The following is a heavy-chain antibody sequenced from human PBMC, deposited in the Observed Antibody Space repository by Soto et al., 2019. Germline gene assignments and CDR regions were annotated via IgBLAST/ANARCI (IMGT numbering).Heavy chain of an antibody. V-gene: IGHV1-46*01. CDR1: GYTFTAYY. D-gene: IGHD2-15*01. J-gene: IGHJ4*02. Sequence: ASVKVSCKSSGYTFTAYYIHWVRQAPVQGLEWMGVINPSGGDTRYGKKFQGRVTMTRDTSTSTVYLELSSLRSEDTAVFYCAIASGDIVWGQGNQVTVSS. CDR2: INPSGGDT. CDR3: AIASGDIV.